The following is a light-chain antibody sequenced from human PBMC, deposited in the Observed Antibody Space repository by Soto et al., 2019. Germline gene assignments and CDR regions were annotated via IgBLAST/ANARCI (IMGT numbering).Light chain of an antibody. CDR1: ENVGTN. Sequence: IVMTQSPATLSVSPGEGVTLYCRASENVGTNLAWYQQKPGQAPRLLIYGSSTRATGIPATFSGSGSGTEFTVPISSLQSEESACYYCQQYNNWGLSFGGGTKVEIK. CDR2: GSS. CDR3: QQYNNWGLS. J-gene: IGKJ4*01. V-gene: IGKV3D-15*01.